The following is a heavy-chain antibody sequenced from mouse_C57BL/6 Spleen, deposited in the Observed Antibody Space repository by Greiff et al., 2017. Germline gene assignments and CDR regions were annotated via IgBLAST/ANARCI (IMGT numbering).Heavy chain of an antibody. CDR2: INPYNGGT. V-gene: IGHV1-19*01. J-gene: IGHJ2*01. CDR3: ARKYYGYDRGDLDY. Sequence: VQLQQSGPVLVKPGASVKMSCKASGYTFTDYYMNWVKQSPGKSLEWIGVINPYNGGTSYNQTFKGKDTLTVDKSSSTAYMELDNLTSEDSAVYYCARKYYGYDRGDLDYWGQGTTLTVSS. D-gene: IGHD2-2*01. CDR1: GYTFTDYY.